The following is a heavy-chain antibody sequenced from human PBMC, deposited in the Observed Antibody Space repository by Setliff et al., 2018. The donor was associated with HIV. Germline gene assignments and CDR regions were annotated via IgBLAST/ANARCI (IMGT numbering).Heavy chain of an antibody. CDR1: GFKFNNYA. Sequence: AGSLRLSCAASGFKFNNYAMSWVRQAPGKGLEWVSGISGSGGRTYYGDSVKGRVTISRAHSKSTVFLQMDSLRAEDTAVYYCARFNDANWELLGGRYYIDYWGQGTLVTVSS. J-gene: IGHJ4*02. V-gene: IGHV3-23*01. CDR2: ISGSGGRT. D-gene: IGHD1-26*01. CDR3: ARFNDANWELLGGRYYIDY.